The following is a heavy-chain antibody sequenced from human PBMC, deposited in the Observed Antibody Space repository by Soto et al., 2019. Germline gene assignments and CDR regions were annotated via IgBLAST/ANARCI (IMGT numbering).Heavy chain of an antibody. V-gene: IGHV1-69*13. D-gene: IGHD5-12*01. J-gene: IGHJ4*02. CDR2: IIPIFGTA. Sequence: SVKVSCKASGGTFSSYAISWVRQAPGQGLEWMGGIIPIFGTANYAQKFQGRVTITADESTSTAYMELSSLRSEDTAVYYCALRGGYGSREYDYWGQGTLVTVSS. CDR1: GGTFSSYA. CDR3: ALRGGYGSREYDY.